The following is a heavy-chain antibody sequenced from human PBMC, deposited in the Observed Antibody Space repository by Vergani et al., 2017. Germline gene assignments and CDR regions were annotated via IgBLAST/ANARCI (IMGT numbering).Heavy chain of an antibody. D-gene: IGHD1-26*01. CDR3: ARQGDIVGATDPADPFDY. V-gene: IGHV5-51*01. Sequence: EVQLVQSGAEVKKPGASLKISCKGSGYSFTSYWIGWVPQMPGKGLEWMGIIYPGDSDTRYRTSFQGKVTISADKSISTAYLQWSSLKASDTAMYYCARQGDIVGATDPADPFDYWGQGTLVTVSS. CDR1: GYSFTSYW. CDR2: IYPGDSDT. J-gene: IGHJ4*02.